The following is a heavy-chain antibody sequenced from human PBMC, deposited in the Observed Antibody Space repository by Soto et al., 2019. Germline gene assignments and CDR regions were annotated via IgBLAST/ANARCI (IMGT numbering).Heavy chain of an antibody. D-gene: IGHD3-3*01. V-gene: IGHV1-18*01. CDR1: GYTFTSYG. CDR2: ISAYNGNT. CDR3: ARADVLPWRGTYDFWSGQPDAFDI. Sequence: GASVKVSCKASGYTFTSYGISWVRQAPGQGLEWMGWISAYNGNTNYAQKLQGRVTMTTDTSTSTAYMELRSLRSDDTAVYYCARADVLPWRGTYDFWSGQPDAFDICGQGTMVTVSS. J-gene: IGHJ3*02.